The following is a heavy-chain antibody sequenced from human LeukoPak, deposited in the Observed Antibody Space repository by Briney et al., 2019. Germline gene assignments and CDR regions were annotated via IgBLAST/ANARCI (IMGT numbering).Heavy chain of an antibody. V-gene: IGHV3-23*01. CDR2: ISGSGRST. Sequence: GGSLRLSCAASGFTFSSYAMSWVRQAPGKGLEWVSAISGSGRSTYYADSVTGRFTISRDNSKNTLYLQMHSLRAEDTAVYYCAKTRRDIVVVPDAPFDYWGQGTLVTVSS. CDR3: AKTRRDIVVVPDAPFDY. J-gene: IGHJ4*02. CDR1: GFTFSSYA. D-gene: IGHD2-2*01.